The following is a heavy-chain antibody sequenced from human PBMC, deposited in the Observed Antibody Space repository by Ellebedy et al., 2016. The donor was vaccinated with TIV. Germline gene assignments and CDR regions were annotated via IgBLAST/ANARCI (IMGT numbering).Heavy chain of an antibody. CDR3: AKDRIFGDGYWVFDF. D-gene: IGHD5-18*01. J-gene: IGHJ4*02. CDR1: GFSFSSYA. V-gene: IGHV3-23*01. CDR2: IVGSGATK. Sequence: PGGSLRLSCVASGFSFSSYALSWVRQAPGMGLDWVSGIVGSGATKYADSVKGRFSISRDNSKSTVDLQMNSLRADDTAIYYCAKDRIFGDGYWVFDFWGQGTVVTVST.